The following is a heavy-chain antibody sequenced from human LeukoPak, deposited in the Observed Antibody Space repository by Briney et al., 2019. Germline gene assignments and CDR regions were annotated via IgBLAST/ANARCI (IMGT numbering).Heavy chain of an antibody. CDR3: AKKAAASAADY. CDR2: IYHSGNT. Sequence: PETLSLTCAVSGGSISRGNWWSWVRQPPGKGPEWIGEIYHSGNTNYNPSLKSRVTISVDKSKNQFSLKLSSVTAADTAVYYCAKKAAASAADYWGQGTLVTVSS. CDR1: GGSISRGNW. J-gene: IGHJ4*02. V-gene: IGHV4-4*03. D-gene: IGHD6-13*01.